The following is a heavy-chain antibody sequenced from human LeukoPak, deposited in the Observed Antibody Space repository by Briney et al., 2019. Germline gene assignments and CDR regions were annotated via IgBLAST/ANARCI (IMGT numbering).Heavy chain of an antibody. V-gene: IGHV3-53*01. J-gene: IGHJ4*02. CDR1: GFTVSSNY. CDR2: LYLGGDT. D-gene: IGHD1-14*01. Sequence: GGSLRLSCAASGFTVSSNYMSWVRQAPGKGLEWVSTLYLGGDTHYADSVRGRSTISRDNSKNTLFLQMNSLRAEDTAIYYCARAGRENLGRYYFDYWGQGTLVTVSS. CDR3: ARAGRENLGRYYFDY.